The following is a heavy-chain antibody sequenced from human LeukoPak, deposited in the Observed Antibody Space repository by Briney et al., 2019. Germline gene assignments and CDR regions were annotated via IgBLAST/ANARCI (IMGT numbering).Heavy chain of an antibody. Sequence: GGSLRLSCVASEFTFSNYAMHWVRQAPVKGLEWLAVISYDRNNKFYADSVKGRFTISRDNSKNTLYLQMNSLRDEDTAVYYCARGDVWSGYYMYYFDYWGQGTLVTVSS. CDR3: ARGDVWSGYYMYYFDY. CDR2: ISYDRNNK. V-gene: IGHV3-30-3*01. D-gene: IGHD3-3*01. J-gene: IGHJ4*02. CDR1: EFTFSNYA.